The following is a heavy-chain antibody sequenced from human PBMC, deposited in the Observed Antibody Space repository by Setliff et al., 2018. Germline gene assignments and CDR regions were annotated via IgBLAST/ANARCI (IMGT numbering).Heavy chain of an antibody. CDR1: GGSFSGYY. CDR2: INHSGST. CDR3: ARIDIVLMVYAD. V-gene: IGHV4-34*01. J-gene: IGHJ3*01. Sequence: LSLTCAVYGGSFSGYYWSWIRQPPGKGLEWIGGINHSGSTNYNPSLKSRVTISVDTSKNQFSLKLSSVTAADTAVYYCARIDIVLMVYADWGQGTMVTVSS. D-gene: IGHD2-8*01.